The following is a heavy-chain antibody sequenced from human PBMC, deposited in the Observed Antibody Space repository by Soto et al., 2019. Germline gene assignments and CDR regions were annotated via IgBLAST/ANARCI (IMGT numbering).Heavy chain of an antibody. CDR2: IYPGDSDT. J-gene: IGHJ6*02. CDR1: GYSFTSYW. D-gene: IGHD3-10*01. Sequence: GESLKISCKGSGYSFTSYWIGWVRQMPGKGLEWMGIIYPGDSDTRYSPSFQGQVTISADKSISTAYLQWSSLKASDTAMSSCARLRRGLLRDYYYYGMDGRHQGPTVT. V-gene: IGHV5-51*01. CDR3: ARLRRGLLRDYYYYGMDG.